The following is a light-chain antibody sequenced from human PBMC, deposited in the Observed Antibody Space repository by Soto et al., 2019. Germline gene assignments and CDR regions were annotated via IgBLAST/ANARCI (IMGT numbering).Light chain of an antibody. CDR1: QSVSSSY. V-gene: IGKV3-20*01. CDR2: GAS. Sequence: EVGLTQSPGALSLSTGERATLSCRASQSVSSSYLAWYQQKPGQAPRLLIYGASSRATGIPDRFSGSGSGTDFTLTISRLEPEDFAVYYCQQYGSSPTTFGGGTKVDIK. J-gene: IGKJ4*02. CDR3: QQYGSSPTT.